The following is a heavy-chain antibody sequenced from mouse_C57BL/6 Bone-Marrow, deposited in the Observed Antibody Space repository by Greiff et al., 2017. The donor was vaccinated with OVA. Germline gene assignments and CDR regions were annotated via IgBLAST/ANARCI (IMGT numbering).Heavy chain of an antibody. CDR1: GYTFTDYY. V-gene: IGHV1-26*01. J-gene: IGHJ4*01. CDR2: INPNNGGT. CDR3: AREGYDGYYVRAMDY. Sequence: EVQLVESGPELVKPGASVKISCKASGYTFTDYYMNWVKQSPGKSLEWIGDINPNNGGTSYNQKFKGKATLTVDKSSSTAYMELRSLTSEDSAVYYCAREGYDGYYVRAMDYWGQGTSVTVSS. D-gene: IGHD2-3*01.